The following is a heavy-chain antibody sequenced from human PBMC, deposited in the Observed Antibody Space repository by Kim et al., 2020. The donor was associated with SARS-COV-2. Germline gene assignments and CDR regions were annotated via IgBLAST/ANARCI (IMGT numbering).Heavy chain of an antibody. V-gene: IGHV4-59*01. CDR1: GGSINDYY. D-gene: IGHD6-13*01. Sequence: SETLSLTCTVSGGSINDYYWSWIRQPPGKGLEWIWYINYSGNTNYNPSLKSRVTISVDTSKKQFSLKLSSVTAADTAMYYCARALPPNSGWYYAPCGQGNLGTASS. CDR3: ARALPPNSGWYYAP. J-gene: IGHJ5*02. CDR2: INYSGNT.